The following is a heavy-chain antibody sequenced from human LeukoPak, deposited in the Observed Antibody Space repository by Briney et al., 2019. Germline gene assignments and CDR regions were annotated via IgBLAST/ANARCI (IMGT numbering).Heavy chain of an antibody. Sequence: GGSLRFSWAASGFTFSSFEMNWVRQAPGKGREWVSYISSSGSTIYYADSVKGRFTISRDNAKNSLYLQMNSLRAEDTAVYYCARLSSGWYNWFDPWGQGTLVTVSS. CDR1: GFTFSSFE. CDR3: ARLSSGWYNWFDP. J-gene: IGHJ5*02. V-gene: IGHV3-48*03. CDR2: ISSSGSTI. D-gene: IGHD6-19*01.